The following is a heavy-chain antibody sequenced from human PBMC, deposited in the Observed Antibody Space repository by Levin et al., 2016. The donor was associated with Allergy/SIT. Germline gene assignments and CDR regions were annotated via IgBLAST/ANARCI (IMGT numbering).Heavy chain of an antibody. CDR3: ARDCSGGTCYTDY. J-gene: IGHJ4*02. Sequence: WVRQAPGQGLEWMGWISAYSGNAKYAQNFQGRATMTTDTPTSTAYMELRSLRSDDTAVYYCARDCSGGTCYTDYWGQGTLVTVSS. V-gene: IGHV1-18*01. D-gene: IGHD2-15*01. CDR2: ISAYSGNA.